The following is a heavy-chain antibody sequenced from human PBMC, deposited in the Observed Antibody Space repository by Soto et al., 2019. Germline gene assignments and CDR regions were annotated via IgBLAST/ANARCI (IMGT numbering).Heavy chain of an antibody. CDR1: GGTFSSYA. V-gene: IGHV1-69*13. CDR3: ARERGYSGYDYFI. Sequence: SVKVSCKASGGTFSSYAISWVRQAPGQGLEWMGGIIPIFGTANYAQKFQGRVTITADESTSTAYMELSSLRSEDTAVYYCARERGYSGYDYFIWGQGTLVTVSS. J-gene: IGHJ4*02. D-gene: IGHD5-12*01. CDR2: IIPIFGTA.